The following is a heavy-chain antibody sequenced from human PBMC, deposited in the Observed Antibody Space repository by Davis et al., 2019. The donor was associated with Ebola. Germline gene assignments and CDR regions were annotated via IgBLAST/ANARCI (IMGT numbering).Heavy chain of an antibody. J-gene: IGHJ2*01. CDR1: GFRFGDYA. Sequence: SLKISCAASGFRFGDYAMHWFRQAPGKGLDWVSSISWGSGSIAYADSVKGRFTISRDNSKNTLYLQMNSLRAEDTAVYYCAKPPGWLQFYWYFDLWGRGTLVTVSS. D-gene: IGHD5-24*01. V-gene: IGHV3-9*01. CDR3: AKPPGWLQFYWYFDL. CDR2: ISWGSGSI.